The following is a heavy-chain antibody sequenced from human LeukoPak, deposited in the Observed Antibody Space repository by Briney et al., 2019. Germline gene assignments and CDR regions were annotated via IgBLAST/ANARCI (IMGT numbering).Heavy chain of an antibody. CDR2: MNPNSGNS. CDR3: ARGSPDSYGYNYYYGMDV. J-gene: IGHJ6*02. D-gene: IGHD5-18*01. CDR1: GYTFTSYD. V-gene: IGHV1-8*01. Sequence: ASVKVSCKASGYTFTSYDINWVRQATGQGLEWMGWMNPNSGNSGYAQKFQGRVTMTRNTSISTAYMELSSLRSEDTAVYYCARGSPDSYGYNYYYGMDVWGQGTTVTVSS.